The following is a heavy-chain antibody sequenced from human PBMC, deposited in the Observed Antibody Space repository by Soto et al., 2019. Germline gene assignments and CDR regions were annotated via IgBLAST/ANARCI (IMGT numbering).Heavy chain of an antibody. V-gene: IGHV4-59*01. Sequence: ASETLSLTCTVSGGSIISYYWSWIRQPPGKGLEWIGYIYYSGSTNYNPSLKSRVTISVDTSKNQFSLKLSSVTAADTAVYYCARAGYGDYYYGMDVWGQGTTVTVSS. CDR2: IYYSGST. J-gene: IGHJ6*02. CDR1: GGSIISYY. CDR3: ARAGYGDYYYGMDV. D-gene: IGHD4-17*01.